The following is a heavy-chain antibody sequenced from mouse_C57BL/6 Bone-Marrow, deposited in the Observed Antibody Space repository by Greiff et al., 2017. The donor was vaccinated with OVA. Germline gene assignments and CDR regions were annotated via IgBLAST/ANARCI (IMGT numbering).Heavy chain of an antibody. CDR3: ARRGLRRGRYYFDY. D-gene: IGHD2-4*01. Sequence: EVKVVESGGDLVKPGGSLKLSCAASGFTFSSYGMSWVRQTPDKRLEWVATISSGGSYTYYPDSVKGRFTISRDNAKNTLYLQMSSLKSEDTAMYYCARRGLRRGRYYFDYWGQGTTLTVSS. CDR2: ISSGGSYT. J-gene: IGHJ2*01. CDR1: GFTFSSYG. V-gene: IGHV5-6*01.